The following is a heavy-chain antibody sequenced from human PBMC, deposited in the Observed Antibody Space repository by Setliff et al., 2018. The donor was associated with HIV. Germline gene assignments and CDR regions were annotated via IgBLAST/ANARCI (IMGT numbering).Heavy chain of an antibody. CDR1: GGSLTGYH. Sequence: AETLSLTCTVSGGSLTGYHWSWIRQSAGKELEWIGRMYYTGTTDYNPSLMSRVTLSIDRSKNQFALEVNSMTAADAAVYYCARSIYGSGTYPLDIWSQGTLVTVSS. D-gene: IGHD3-10*01. V-gene: IGHV4-4*07. CDR3: ARSIYGSGTYPLDI. J-gene: IGHJ4*02. CDR2: MYYTGTT.